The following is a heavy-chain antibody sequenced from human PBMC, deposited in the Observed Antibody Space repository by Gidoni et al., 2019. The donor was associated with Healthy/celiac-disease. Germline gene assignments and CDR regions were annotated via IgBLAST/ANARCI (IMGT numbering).Heavy chain of an antibody. V-gene: IGHV1-69*09. D-gene: IGHD5-18*01. CDR2: IIPILGIA. Sequence: QVQLVQSGAEVKKPGSSVKVSCKASGGTFSSYAISWVRQAPGQGLEWMGRIIPILGIANYAQKFQGRVTITADKSTSTAYMELSSLRSEDTAVYYCARGHFDDVDTAMVKSGGLGAFDIWGQGTMVTVSS. CDR1: GGTFSSYA. J-gene: IGHJ3*02. CDR3: ARGHFDDVDTAMVKSGGLGAFDI.